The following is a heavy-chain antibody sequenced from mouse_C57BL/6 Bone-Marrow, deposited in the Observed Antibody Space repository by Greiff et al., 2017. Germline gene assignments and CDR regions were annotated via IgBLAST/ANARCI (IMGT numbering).Heavy chain of an antibody. CDR3: ARYSYDGYYAIDY. CDR2: IDPSDSYT. J-gene: IGHJ4*01. Sequence: QVQLQQPGAELVMPGASVKLSCKASGYTFTSYWMHWVKQRPGQGLEWIGEIDPSDSYTNYNQKFKGKSTLTVDKSSSTASMQLSSLTSEDSAVYYCARYSYDGYYAIDYWCQGTSVTVSA. CDR1: GYTFTSYW. D-gene: IGHD2-3*01. V-gene: IGHV1-69*01.